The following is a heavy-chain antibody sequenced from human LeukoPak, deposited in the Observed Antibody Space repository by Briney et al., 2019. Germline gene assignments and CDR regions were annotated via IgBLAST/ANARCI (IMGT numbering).Heavy chain of an antibody. V-gene: IGHV3-49*04. CDR3: TTGAYCGY. J-gene: IGHJ4*02. D-gene: IGHD1-26*01. CDR1: GFTFGDYA. CDR2: IRSKAYGGTA. Sequence: PRRSLSLSCTTSGFTFGDYAMSWVSQAPGKGLEWVGFIRSKAYGGTAEYAASVKGRFTISRDDSKSIAYLQMNSLKTEDTAVYHCTTGAYCGYWGQGTLVTVSS.